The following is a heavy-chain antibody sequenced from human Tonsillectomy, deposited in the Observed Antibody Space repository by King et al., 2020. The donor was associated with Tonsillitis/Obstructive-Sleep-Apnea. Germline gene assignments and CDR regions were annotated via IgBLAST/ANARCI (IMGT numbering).Heavy chain of an antibody. Sequence: VQLQQWGAGLLKPSETLSLTCAVYGESFSGYYWSWIRQPPGKGLEWIGEINHSGNTNYNPSLKSRVTVSVDTSKNQFSLKLTSVIAADTALYYCARNRGKDAWGQGTQVTVSP. CDR1: GESFSGYY. CDR3: ARNRGKDA. CDR2: INHSGNT. J-gene: IGHJ4*02. V-gene: IGHV4-34*01. D-gene: IGHD2-15*01.